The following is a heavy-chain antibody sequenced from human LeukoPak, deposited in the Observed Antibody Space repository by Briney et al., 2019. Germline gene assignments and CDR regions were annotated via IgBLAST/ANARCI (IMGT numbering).Heavy chain of an antibody. Sequence: GRSLRLSCAASGFTFDDYAMHWVRQAPGKGLEWVSGISWNSGSIGYADSVKGRFTISRDNAKNSLYLQMNSLRAEDTALYYCASFNPRPPDAFDIWGQGTMVTVSS. J-gene: IGHJ3*02. CDR2: ISWNSGSI. CDR1: GFTFDDYA. CDR3: ASFNPRPPDAFDI. V-gene: IGHV3-9*01.